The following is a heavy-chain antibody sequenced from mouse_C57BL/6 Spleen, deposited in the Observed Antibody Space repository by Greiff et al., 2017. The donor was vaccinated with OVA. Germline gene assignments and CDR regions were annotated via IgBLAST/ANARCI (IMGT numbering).Heavy chain of an antibody. Sequence: VQLQQSGAELVMPGASVKLSCKASGYTFTSYWMHWVKQRPGQGLEWIGEIDPSDSYTNYNQKFKGKSTLTVDKSSSTAYMQLSSLTSEDSAVYYCARRGTYDYEEDFDYWGQGTTLTVSS. J-gene: IGHJ2*01. CDR3: ARRGTYDYEEDFDY. CDR1: GYTFTSYW. V-gene: IGHV1-69*01. CDR2: IDPSDSYT. D-gene: IGHD2-4*01.